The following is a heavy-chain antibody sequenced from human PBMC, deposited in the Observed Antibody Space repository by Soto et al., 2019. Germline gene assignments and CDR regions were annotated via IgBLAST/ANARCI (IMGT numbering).Heavy chain of an antibody. V-gene: IGHV1-69*08. CDR1: GGTFSNSP. J-gene: IGHJ4*02. D-gene: IGHD1-26*01. Sequence: QVQLVQSGAELRKPGSAVKLSCKASGGTFSNSPISWVRQIPGQGPEWMGRIIPSPARTIYSRKLRGRVTLTADKSTQTVYMTLSSLTTEDSGVYYRARDQVGASSFDYWGQGTRVTVSS. CDR3: ARDQVGASSFDY. CDR2: IIPSPART.